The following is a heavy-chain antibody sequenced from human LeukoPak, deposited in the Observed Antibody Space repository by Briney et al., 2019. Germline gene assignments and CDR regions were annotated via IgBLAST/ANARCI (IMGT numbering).Heavy chain of an antibody. V-gene: IGHV4-39*07. J-gene: IGHJ6*03. Sequence: SETLSLTCTVSGGSISSSSYYWGWIRQPPGKGLEWIGSIYYSGSTYYNPSLKSRVTISVDTSKNQFSLKLSSVTAADTAVYYCARTNSPYYCGGDCYSDYYYYMDVWGKGTTVTVSS. CDR2: IYYSGST. CDR1: GGSISSSSYY. CDR3: ARTNSPYYCGGDCYSDYYYYMDV. D-gene: IGHD2-21*02.